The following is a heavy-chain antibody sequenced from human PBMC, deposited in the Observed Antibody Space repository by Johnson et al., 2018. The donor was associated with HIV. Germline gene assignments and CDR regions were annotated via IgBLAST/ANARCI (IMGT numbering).Heavy chain of an antibody. D-gene: IGHD1-26*01. CDR1: GFTLSDHY. V-gene: IGHV3-72*01. CDR2: TKNKANSYTT. Sequence: MQLVESGGGLVQPGGSLRLSCAASGFTLSDHYMDWVRQAAGKGLEWVGRTKNKANSYTTEYAASVKGRFTISRDDSKNSLYLQMNSLKTEDTAVYYCAREPEGWAFDIWGQGTMVTVSS. J-gene: IGHJ3*02. CDR3: AREPEGWAFDI.